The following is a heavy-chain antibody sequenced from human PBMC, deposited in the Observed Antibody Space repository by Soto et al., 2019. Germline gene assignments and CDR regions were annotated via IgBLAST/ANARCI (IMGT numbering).Heavy chain of an antibody. CDR3: ASYAGGRDRIFDQ. CDR2: IWDSGNS. Sequence: PSETLSLTCTVSGGSISSYYWSWIRQPPGRGLEWIGYIWDSGNSNYNPSLKSRATISVDTSKNQFSLKLTSVTAADTAVYYCASYAGGRDRIFDQWGRGTLVTVSS. D-gene: IGHD3-16*01. V-gene: IGHV4-59*01. J-gene: IGHJ4*02. CDR1: GGSISSYY.